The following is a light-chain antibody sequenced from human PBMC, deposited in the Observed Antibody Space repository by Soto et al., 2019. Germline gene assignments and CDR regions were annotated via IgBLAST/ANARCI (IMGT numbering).Light chain of an antibody. V-gene: IGKV1-8*01. J-gene: IGKJ2*01. Sequence: AIRMTQSPSSFSASTGDRGTITCRASQGISSYLAWYQQKPGKAPKLLIYAASTLQSVIPSRFSGSVSGTDFTLTLSCLQSEDFATYNCRQYYTFGQGTKLEIK. CDR1: QGISSY. CDR2: AAS. CDR3: RQYYT.